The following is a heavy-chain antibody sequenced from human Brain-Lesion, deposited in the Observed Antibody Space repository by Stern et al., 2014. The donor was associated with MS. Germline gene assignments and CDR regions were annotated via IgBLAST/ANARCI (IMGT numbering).Heavy chain of an antibody. CDR2: VYYSGSI. Sequence: QLQLQESGPGLVKPLQTLSLTCTVSGGSVSSGGYFWNWIRQHPGKGLEWIGHVYYSGSIAYNPSLKSRVTISVDTSKNQFSLRLRSVTAADTAVYYCARNPALRYFDLWGRGTLAAVSS. CDR1: GGSVSSGGYF. D-gene: IGHD2-21*01. V-gene: IGHV4-31*03. CDR3: ARNPALRYFDL. J-gene: IGHJ2*01.